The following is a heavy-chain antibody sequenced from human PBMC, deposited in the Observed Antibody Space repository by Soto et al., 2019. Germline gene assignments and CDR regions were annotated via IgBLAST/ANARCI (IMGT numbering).Heavy chain of an antibody. CDR2: IYYSGST. CDR3: ARVADGIVGATFEY. CDR1: GGSISSGDYY. Sequence: QVQLQESGPGLVKPSQTLSLTCTVSGGSISSGDYYWSWIRQPPGKGLEWIGYIYYSGSTYYNTSLMSLVIIAVDTSKNNISLKLSSVTAGDKAVYYCARVADGIVGATFEYWGQGTLVAVSS. J-gene: IGHJ1*01. V-gene: IGHV4-30-4*01. D-gene: IGHD1-26*01.